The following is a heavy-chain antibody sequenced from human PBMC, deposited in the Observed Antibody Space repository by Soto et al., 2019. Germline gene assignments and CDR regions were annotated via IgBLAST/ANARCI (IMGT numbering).Heavy chain of an antibody. CDR1: GFTFNTYG. CDR3: ARAYDSNWISSPFDY. V-gene: IGHV3-33*01. D-gene: IGHD1-1*01. J-gene: IGHJ4*02. Sequence: PGGSLRLSCAASGFTFNTYGMHWVRQAPGKGLEWVAVIWYDGSNKYYADSVKGRFTISRDNSKNTLYLQMNSLRAEDTALYYCARAYDSNWISSPFDYWGQGTLVTVSS. CDR2: IWYDGSNK.